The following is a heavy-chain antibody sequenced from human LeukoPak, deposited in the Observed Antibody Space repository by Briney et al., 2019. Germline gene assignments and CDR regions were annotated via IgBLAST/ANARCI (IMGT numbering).Heavy chain of an antibody. CDR2: ISWNSGSI. J-gene: IGHJ4*02. V-gene: IGHV3-9*01. Sequence: GGSLRLSCAASGFTFDDYAMHWVRQAPGKGLEWVSGISWNSGSIGYADSAKGRFTISRDNAKNSLYLQMNSLRAEDTALYYCAKDISAYYGSGSTFDYWGQGTLVTVSS. CDR1: GFTFDDYA. D-gene: IGHD3-10*01. CDR3: AKDISAYYGSGSTFDY.